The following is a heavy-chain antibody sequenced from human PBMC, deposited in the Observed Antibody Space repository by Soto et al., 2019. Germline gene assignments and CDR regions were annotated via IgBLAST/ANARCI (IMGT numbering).Heavy chain of an antibody. V-gene: IGHV4-39*01. J-gene: IGHJ4*02. Sequence: SSETLSLTCTVSGGSISSSSYYWGWIRQPPGKGLEWIGSIYYSGSTYYNPSLKSRVTISVDTSKNQFSLKLSSVTAADTAVYYCARQWWAAGNFDYWGQGTLVTVSS. D-gene: IGHD6-13*01. CDR3: ARQWWAAGNFDY. CDR1: GGSISSSSYY. CDR2: IYYSGST.